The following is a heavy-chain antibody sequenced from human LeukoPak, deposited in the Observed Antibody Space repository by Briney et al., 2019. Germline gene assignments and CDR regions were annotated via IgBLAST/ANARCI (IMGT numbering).Heavy chain of an antibody. Sequence: ASVKVSCKASGGTFSSYAISWVRQAPGQGLEWMGGIIPIFGTANYAQKFQGRVTITADESTSTAYMELSSLRSEDTAVYYCASLAGVQGVITNWFDPWGQGTLVTVSS. CDR3: ASLAGVQGVITNWFDP. V-gene: IGHV1-69*13. J-gene: IGHJ5*02. CDR1: GGTFSSYA. CDR2: IIPIFGTA. D-gene: IGHD3-10*01.